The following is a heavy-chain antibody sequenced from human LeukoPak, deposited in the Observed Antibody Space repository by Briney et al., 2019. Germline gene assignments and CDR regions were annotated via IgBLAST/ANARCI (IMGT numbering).Heavy chain of an antibody. D-gene: IGHD3-3*01. Sequence: SETLSLTCTVSGGSISSSSYYWGWIRQPPGKGLEWIGSIYYSGSTYYNPSLKSRVTISVDTSKNQFSLKLSSVTAADTAVYYCARVDGGDFWSGPNWFDPWGQGTLVTVSS. V-gene: IGHV4-39*01. CDR3: ARVDGGDFWSGPNWFDP. CDR2: IYYSGST. J-gene: IGHJ5*02. CDR1: GGSISSSSYY.